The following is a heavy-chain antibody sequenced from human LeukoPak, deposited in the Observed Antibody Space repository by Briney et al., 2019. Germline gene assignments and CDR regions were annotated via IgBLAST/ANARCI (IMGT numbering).Heavy chain of an antibody. CDR3: AKVGSYYTHRGYFDY. Sequence: SEALSLTCTVSGGSTISSSTYFWGWIRQPPGKGLEWIGSIYYSGSTYYNPSLKSRVTISVDTSKNQFSLRLTSVTAADTAVYYCAKVGSYYTHRGYFDYWGQGTLVTVSS. J-gene: IGHJ4*02. CDR1: GGSTISSSTYF. V-gene: IGHV4-39*01. D-gene: IGHD1-26*01. CDR2: IYYSGST.